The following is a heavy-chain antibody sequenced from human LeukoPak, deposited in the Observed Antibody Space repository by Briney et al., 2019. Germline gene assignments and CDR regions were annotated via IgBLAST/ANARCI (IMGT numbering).Heavy chain of an antibody. Sequence: PGGSLRLSCAASGFILSSYEMTWVRQAPGKGLEWISYSSSSGETIFYADSVKGRFTISRDNAKTSLYLQMNSLRAEDTAVYYCARDLSGVAGYTYGRGIDYWGQGTLVTVSS. D-gene: IGHD5-18*01. CDR2: SSSSGETI. V-gene: IGHV3-48*03. CDR3: ARDLSGVAGYTYGRGIDY. J-gene: IGHJ4*02. CDR1: GFILSSYE.